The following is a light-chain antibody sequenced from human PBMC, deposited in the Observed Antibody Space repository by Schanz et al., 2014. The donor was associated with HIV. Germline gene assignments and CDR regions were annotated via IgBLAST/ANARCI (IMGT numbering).Light chain of an antibody. CDR3: QQYGTSLIT. V-gene: IGKV3-20*01. CDR1: QDVSGY. CDR2: DTS. J-gene: IGKJ5*01. Sequence: IVLTQSPVTLSLSPGERATLSCRASQDVSGYLAWYQQKLGQPPRLLIYDTSNRATGIPARFSGRGSGTDFTLTIIRLEPEDFAVYYCQQYGTSLITFGQGTRLEI.